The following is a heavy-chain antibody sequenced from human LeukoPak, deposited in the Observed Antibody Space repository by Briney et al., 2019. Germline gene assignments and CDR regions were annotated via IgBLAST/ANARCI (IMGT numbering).Heavy chain of an antibody. CDR2: IHPTGDYT. J-gene: IGHJ4*02. D-gene: IGHD3-3*01. V-gene: IGHV1-46*01. Sequence: ASVKISCKASGYTFTGYFVHWVRHAPGHRLEWMGLIHPTGDYTTYAQDLQGRVTMTRDPSTSTVYMELSSLNSADTAVYYCVRADDQDFDYWGQGTPVTVSS. CDR1: GYTFTGYF. CDR3: VRADDQDFDY.